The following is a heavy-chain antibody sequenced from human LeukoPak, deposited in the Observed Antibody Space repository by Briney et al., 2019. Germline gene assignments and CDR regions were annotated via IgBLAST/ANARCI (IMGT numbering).Heavy chain of an antibody. J-gene: IGHJ4*02. Sequence: SETLSLTCTVSGYSISSGYYWGWIRQPPGKGLEWIGSIYHSGSTYYNPSLKSRVTISVDTSKNQFSLKLSSVTAADTAVYYCARGPLVVIPRGDYWGQGTLVTVSS. CDR2: IYHSGST. CDR3: ARGPLVVIPRGDY. D-gene: IGHD3-22*01. CDR1: GYSISSGYY. V-gene: IGHV4-38-2*02.